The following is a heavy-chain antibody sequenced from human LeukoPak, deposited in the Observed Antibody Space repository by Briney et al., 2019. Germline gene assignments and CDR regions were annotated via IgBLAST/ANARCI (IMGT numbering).Heavy chain of an antibody. V-gene: IGHV1-2*02. CDR3: ARPARRGGGNDHGY. Sequence: ASVKVSCKASGYTFTCYYMHWVRQAPGQGLEWMGWINPNSGGTNYAQKFQGRVTMTRDTSISTAYMELSRLRSDDTAVYYCARPARRGGGNDHGYWGQGTLVTVSS. CDR1: GYTFTCYY. D-gene: IGHD4-23*01. CDR2: INPNSGGT. J-gene: IGHJ4*02.